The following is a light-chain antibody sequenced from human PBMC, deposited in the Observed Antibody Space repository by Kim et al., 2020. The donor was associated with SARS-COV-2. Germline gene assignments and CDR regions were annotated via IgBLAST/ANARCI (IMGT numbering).Light chain of an antibody. CDR2: KTS. J-gene: IGKJ1*01. Sequence: DIQMTQSPSTLSASIGDRVTITCRASQSISSWLAWYQQKPGKAPNLLIYKTSNLKSGVPSRFSGSGSGTEFTLTISSLQPDDFATYYCQQYNSYPWTFGQGTQVDIK. V-gene: IGKV1-5*03. CDR3: QQYNSYPWT. CDR1: QSISSW.